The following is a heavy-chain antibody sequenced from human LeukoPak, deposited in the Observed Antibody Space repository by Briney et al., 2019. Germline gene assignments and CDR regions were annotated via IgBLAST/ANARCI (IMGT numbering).Heavy chain of an antibody. D-gene: IGHD6-19*01. CDR2: ISYDGSNK. Sequence: GGSLRLSCAASGFTFSSYGMHWVRQAPGKGLEWVAVISYDGSNKYYADSVKGRFTISRDNSKNTLYLQMNSLRAEDTAVYYCAKEPAEQWLANWFDPWGQGTLLTVSS. CDR1: GFTFSSYG. CDR3: AKEPAEQWLANWFDP. V-gene: IGHV3-30*18. J-gene: IGHJ5*02.